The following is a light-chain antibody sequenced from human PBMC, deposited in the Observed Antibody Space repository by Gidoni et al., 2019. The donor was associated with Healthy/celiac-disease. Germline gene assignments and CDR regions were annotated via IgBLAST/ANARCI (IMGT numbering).Light chain of an antibody. J-gene: IGKJ2*01. CDR2: DAA. Sequence: EIVLTQSPATLALSPGERATLSCRASQSVNSYLAWYQQKPGQAPRRLIYDAANRATGSPARFSGGGSGTEFTLTISSLETEDFAVDYCQQRSSCCPYTFGQXTKLEIK. CDR3: QQRSSCCPYT. CDR1: QSVNSY. V-gene: IGKV3-11*01.